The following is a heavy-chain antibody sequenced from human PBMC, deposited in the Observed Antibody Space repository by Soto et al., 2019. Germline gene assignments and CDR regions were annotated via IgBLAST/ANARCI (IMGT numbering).Heavy chain of an antibody. V-gene: IGHV3-30*18. D-gene: IGHD3-16*02. J-gene: IGHJ4*02. Sequence: QVQLVESGGGVVQPGRSLRLSCAASGFTFSSYAMHWVRQAPGKGLEWVAVISYDGSDKYYADPVKGRFTNSRDNSKNTLNLQMKSLRADETAVYYCAKALGELSPESYDYCGQGALITVSS. CDR3: AKALGELSPESYDY. CDR1: GFTFSSYA. CDR2: ISYDGSDK.